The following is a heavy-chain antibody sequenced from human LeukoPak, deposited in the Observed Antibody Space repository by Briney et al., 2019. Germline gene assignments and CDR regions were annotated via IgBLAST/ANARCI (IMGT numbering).Heavy chain of an antibody. J-gene: IGHJ6*03. D-gene: IGHD2-2*01. CDR3: AKRGNPAVGHHYLDV. Sequence: GRSLRLSCAASGFTVSSYAMSWVRQAPGEGLEWVSAISGSGGSTYYADSVKGRFTISRDNSKNTLYLQMNSLRAEDTAVYYCAKRGNPAVGHHYLDVWGEGTPVSVSS. CDR2: ISGSGGST. CDR1: GFTVSSYA. V-gene: IGHV3-23*01.